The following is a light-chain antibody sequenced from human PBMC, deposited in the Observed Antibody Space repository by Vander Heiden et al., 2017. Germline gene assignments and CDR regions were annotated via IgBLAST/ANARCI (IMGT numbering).Light chain of an antibody. CDR3: QQNNNWPLT. CDR2: GAS. CDR1: QGISNN. J-gene: IGKJ5*01. V-gene: IGKV3-15*01. Sequence: EIVMTQSPATLSVSPGERATLSCSASQGISNNLAWYQQKPGQTPRLLMYGASTRATGIPDRFSGSGSGTEFTVTISSLQSEDFAVYYCQQNNNWPLTFGQGRRVEIE.